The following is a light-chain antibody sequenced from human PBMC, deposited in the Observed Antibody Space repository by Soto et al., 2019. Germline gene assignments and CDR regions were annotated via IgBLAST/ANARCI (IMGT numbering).Light chain of an antibody. CDR1: QAVNTR. CDR3: QQYGSSPPIT. V-gene: IGKV3-20*01. Sequence: EIVLTQSPATLSSFPGDIVTLSCMATQAVNTRLAWYQHKPGQAPRLLIYYTSNRATGIPDRFSGSGSGTDFTLTISRMEPEDFAVYYCQQYGSSPPITFGQGTRLEIK. CDR2: YTS. J-gene: IGKJ5*01.